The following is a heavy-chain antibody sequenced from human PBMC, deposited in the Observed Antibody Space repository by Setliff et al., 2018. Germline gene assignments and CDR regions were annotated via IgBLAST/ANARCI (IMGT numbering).Heavy chain of an antibody. Sequence: SETLSLTCTVSGGSISSGDYYWSWIRQPPGKGLEWIGYIYSRGSTYYNPSLKSRVSISVDTSKNQFSLKLSSVTAADTAAYYCARESRYYYDNLGTLDYWGQGTLVTVSS. CDR2: IYSRGST. CDR3: ARESRYYYDNLGTLDY. V-gene: IGHV4-30-4*08. J-gene: IGHJ4*02. D-gene: IGHD3-22*01. CDR1: GGSISSGDYY.